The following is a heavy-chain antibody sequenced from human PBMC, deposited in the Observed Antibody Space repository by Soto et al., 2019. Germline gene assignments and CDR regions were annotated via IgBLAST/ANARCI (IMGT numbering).Heavy chain of an antibody. CDR1: GFTFNTYG. D-gene: IGHD2-21*02. Sequence: EVQLLESGGGLVQPGGSLTLSCGASGFTFNTYGMTWVRQAPGKGLEWVSTVSGSGGGTYYADSVKGRFTISRVNSKNTMYLQMSNLRAAATALYFCARIVPYCGGDSSPDFDFWGLGTPVTVSS. CDR2: VSGSGGGT. J-gene: IGHJ4*02. V-gene: IGHV3-23*01. CDR3: ARIVPYCGGDSSPDFDF.